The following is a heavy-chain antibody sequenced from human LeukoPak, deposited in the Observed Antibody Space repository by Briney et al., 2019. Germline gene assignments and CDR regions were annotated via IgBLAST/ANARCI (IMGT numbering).Heavy chain of an antibody. V-gene: IGHV3-23*01. Sequence: GGSLRLSCAASGFPLSSYAMSWVRQVPGKGLEWVSATSSDDGTYHADSVRGRFTIYRDNFRNTLYLQMNNLRAEDTAVYYCAKPRGCGNTRCNNFDYWGQGTLVTVSS. CDR2: TSSDDGT. CDR1: GFPLSSYA. CDR3: AKPRGCGNTRCNNFDY. J-gene: IGHJ4*02. D-gene: IGHD2-21*01.